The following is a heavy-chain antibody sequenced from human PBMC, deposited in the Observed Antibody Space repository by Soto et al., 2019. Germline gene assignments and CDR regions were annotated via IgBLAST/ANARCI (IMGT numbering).Heavy chain of an antibody. Sequence: SETLSLTCTVSGGSISSSSYYWGWIRQPPGKGLEWIGSIYYSGSTYYNPSLKSRVTISVDTSKNQFSLKLSSVTAADTAVYYCARRGGYSGYDSTPADYWGQGTLVTVSS. CDR3: ARRGGYSGYDSTPADY. CDR1: GGSISSSSYY. J-gene: IGHJ4*02. V-gene: IGHV4-39*01. CDR2: IYYSGST. D-gene: IGHD5-12*01.